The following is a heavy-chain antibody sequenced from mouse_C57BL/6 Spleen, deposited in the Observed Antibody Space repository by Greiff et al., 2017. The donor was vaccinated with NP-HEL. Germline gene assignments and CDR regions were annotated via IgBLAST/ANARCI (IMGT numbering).Heavy chain of an antibody. CDR3: ARELPSAGTDY. Sequence: VQLQQPGAELVKPGASVKLSCKASGYTFTSYWMQWVKQRPGQGLEWIGEIDPSDSYTNYNQKFKGKATLTVDTSSSTAYMQLSSLTSEDSAVYYCARELPSAGTDYWGQGTTLTVSS. V-gene: IGHV1-50*01. CDR1: GYTFTSYW. CDR2: IDPSDSYT. D-gene: IGHD4-1*01. J-gene: IGHJ2*01.